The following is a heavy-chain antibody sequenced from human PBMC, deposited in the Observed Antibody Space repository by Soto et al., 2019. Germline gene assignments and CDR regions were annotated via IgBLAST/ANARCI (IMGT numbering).Heavy chain of an antibody. CDR2: IWYDGSNK. J-gene: IGHJ4*02. CDR3: ARFMVRGVIINLPDY. Sequence: GGSLRLSCAASGFTFSSYGMHWVRQAPGKGLEWVAVIWYDGSNKYYADSVKGRFTISRDNSKNTLYLQMNSLRAEDTAVYYCARFMVRGVIINLPDYWGQGTLVTVSS. D-gene: IGHD3-10*01. V-gene: IGHV3-33*01. CDR1: GFTFSSYG.